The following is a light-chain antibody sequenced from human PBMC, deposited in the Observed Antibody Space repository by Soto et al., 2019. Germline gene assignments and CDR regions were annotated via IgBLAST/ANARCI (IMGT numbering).Light chain of an antibody. CDR2: GAS. Sequence: DIVLTQSPGTLSLSPGEGATLSSRASQNFSSSYLAWYQQKPGQAPRLLIYGASSRATDIPDRFSGSGSGTDFTLTISRLEPEDFAVYYCQQYGSSPYTFGQGTKLEIK. J-gene: IGKJ2*01. V-gene: IGKV3-20*01. CDR1: QNFSSSY. CDR3: QQYGSSPYT.